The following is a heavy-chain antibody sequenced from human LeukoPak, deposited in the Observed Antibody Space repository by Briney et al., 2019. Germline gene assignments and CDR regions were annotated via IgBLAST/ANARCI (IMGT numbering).Heavy chain of an antibody. CDR1: GFTFSSYS. D-gene: IGHD3-22*01. Sequence: GGSLRLSCAASGFTFSSYSMSWVRQAPGKGLEWVSYISSTSTTIYYADSVKGRFTISRDNAKNSLYLQMNSLRAEDTAVYFCARDHYYDSSGYYSDFDYWGQGTLATVSS. J-gene: IGHJ4*02. V-gene: IGHV3-48*04. CDR2: ISSTSTTI. CDR3: ARDHYYDSSGYYSDFDY.